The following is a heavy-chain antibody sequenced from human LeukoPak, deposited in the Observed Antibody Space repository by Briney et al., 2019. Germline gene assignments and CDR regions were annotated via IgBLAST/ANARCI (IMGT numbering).Heavy chain of an antibody. J-gene: IGHJ4*02. Sequence: ASVKVSCTASGGTFSSYAISWLRQAPAQGLEWMGWIIPIFGTAHYAQKFQGRVTTTADESTSTAYMHQSSLRAEGTAVYFCASGEGGAVAGPFDYWGQGTLVTVSS. CDR1: GGTFSSYA. CDR2: IIPIFGTA. V-gene: IGHV1-69*01. CDR3: ASGEGGAVAGPFDY. D-gene: IGHD6-19*01.